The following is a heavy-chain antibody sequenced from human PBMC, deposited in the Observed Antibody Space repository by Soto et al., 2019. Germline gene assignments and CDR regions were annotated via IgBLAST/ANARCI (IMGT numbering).Heavy chain of an antibody. CDR1: GFTFSSYA. J-gene: IGHJ4*02. Sequence: QVQLVESGGGVVQPGRSLRLSCAASGFTFSSYAMHWVRQAPGKGLEWVAVISYDGSNKDYADSVKGRFTIFRDNSKNTLYLQMNSLRAEDTALYYCARRGGATLDYWGQGTLVTVSS. V-gene: IGHV3-30-3*01. D-gene: IGHD2-15*01. CDR2: ISYDGSNK. CDR3: ARRGGATLDY.